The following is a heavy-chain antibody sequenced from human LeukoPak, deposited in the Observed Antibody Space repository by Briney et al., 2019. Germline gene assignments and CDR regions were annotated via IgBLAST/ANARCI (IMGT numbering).Heavy chain of an antibody. V-gene: IGHV1-46*01. CDR2: INPSGGST. D-gene: IGHD4-11*01. Sequence: GASVKVSCKASGGTFSSYAISWVRQAPGQGLEWMGIINPSGGSTSYAQKFRGRVTMTRDVSTSTVYMELSSLRSEDTAVYYCAKDAAANVDYPYYFDYWGQGALVTVSS. CDR3: AKDAAANVDYPYYFDY. CDR1: GGTFSSYA. J-gene: IGHJ4*02.